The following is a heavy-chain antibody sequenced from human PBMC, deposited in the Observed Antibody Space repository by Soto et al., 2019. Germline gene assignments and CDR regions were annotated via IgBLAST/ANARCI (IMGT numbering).Heavy chain of an antibody. CDR1: GGSISSYY. CDR3: ARLAAAGPPGGYYYYYYMDV. CDR2: IYYSGST. D-gene: IGHD6-13*01. J-gene: IGHJ6*03. Sequence: SETLSLTCTVSGGSISSYYWSWIRQPPGKGLEWIGYIYYSGSTNYNPSLKSRVTISVDTSKNQFSLKLSSVTAAAPAVYYCARLAAAGPPGGYYYYYYMDVWGKGTTVTVSS. V-gene: IGHV4-59*08.